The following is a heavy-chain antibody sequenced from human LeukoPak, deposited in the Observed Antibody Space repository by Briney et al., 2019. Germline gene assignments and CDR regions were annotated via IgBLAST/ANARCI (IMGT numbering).Heavy chain of an antibody. J-gene: IGHJ5*02. Sequence: QSGGSLRLSCAASGFTFSDYWMHWVRQAPGKGLEWVSRINYDATDSSHADSVKGRFTISRDNAKNSLYLQMNSLRAEDTAVYYCARGTSPGIAAAGRGNWFDPWGQGTLVTVSS. D-gene: IGHD6-13*01. CDR3: ARGTSPGIAAAGRGNWFDP. CDR2: INYDATDS. V-gene: IGHV3-74*01. CDR1: GFTFSDYW.